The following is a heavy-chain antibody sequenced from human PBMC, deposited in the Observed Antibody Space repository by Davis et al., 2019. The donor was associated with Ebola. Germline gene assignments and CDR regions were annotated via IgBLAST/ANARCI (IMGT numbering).Heavy chain of an antibody. CDR2: IYYSGST. J-gene: IGHJ3*02. Sequence: PGGSLRLSCTVSGGSISSHYWSWIRQPPGKGLEWIGYIYYSGSTNYNPSLKSRVTISVDTSKNQFSLKLSSVTAADTAVYYCARGRVVVAAFDAFDIWGQGTMVTVSS. CDR1: GGSISSHY. V-gene: IGHV4-59*11. CDR3: ARGRVVVAAFDAFDI. D-gene: IGHD2-15*01.